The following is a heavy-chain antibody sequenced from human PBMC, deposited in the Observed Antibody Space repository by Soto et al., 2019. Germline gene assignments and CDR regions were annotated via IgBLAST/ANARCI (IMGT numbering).Heavy chain of an antibody. CDR3: ARDDDYADNGLDH. CDR2: INAGDDIT. D-gene: IGHD4-17*01. V-gene: IGHV1-3*01. J-gene: IGHJ4*02. CDR1: GYTFMSYP. Sequence: ASVKVSCTASGYTFMSYPLHWVRQAPGQRPEWMGWINAGDDITQFSQKFQGRFTVSRDNSNNMLYLEMSSLRVDDTAVYYCARDDDYADNGLDHWGQGTLVTVSS.